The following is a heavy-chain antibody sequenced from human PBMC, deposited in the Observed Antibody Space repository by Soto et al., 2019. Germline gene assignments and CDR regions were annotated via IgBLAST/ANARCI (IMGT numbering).Heavy chain of an antibody. V-gene: IGHV4-30-2*01. CDR2: IYHSGSA. CDR3: ARALLAAMEFDY. J-gene: IGHJ4*02. CDR1: GGSISSGGYS. Sequence: PSETLSLTCAVSGGSISSGGYSWSWIRQPPGKGLEWIGYIYHSGSAYYNPSLKSRVTISVDRSKNQFSLKLSSVTAADTAVYYCARALLAAMEFDYWGQGTLVTVSS. D-gene: IGHD2-2*01.